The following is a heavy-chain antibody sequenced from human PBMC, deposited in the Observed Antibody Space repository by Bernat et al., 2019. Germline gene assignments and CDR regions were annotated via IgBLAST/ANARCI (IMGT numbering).Heavy chain of an antibody. V-gene: IGHV3-30*18. Sequence: QVQLVESGGDVVQPGRSLRLSCAASGFTFSSYGMHWVRQAPGKGLEWVAVISYDGSNKYYADSVKGRFTISRDNSKNTLYLQMNSLRAEDTAVYYCAKDSGDCSGGSCYYLDYWGRGTLVTVSS. CDR3: AKDSGDCSGGSCYYLDY. D-gene: IGHD2-15*01. J-gene: IGHJ4*02. CDR1: GFTFSSYG. CDR2: ISYDGSNK.